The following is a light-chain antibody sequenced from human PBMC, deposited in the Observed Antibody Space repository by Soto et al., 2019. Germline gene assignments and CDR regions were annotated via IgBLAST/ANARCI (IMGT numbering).Light chain of an antibody. Sequence: DIQMTQSPSSLSASVGDRVTLTCRPSQSITRYLNWYQQKPGKAPKLLISAASSLQSGVPSRFSGSGSGTDFTLTISSLRPEDFATYFCQQSYTFPWTFGQGTKVDIK. J-gene: IGKJ1*01. V-gene: IGKV1-39*01. CDR3: QQSYTFPWT. CDR1: QSITRY. CDR2: AAS.